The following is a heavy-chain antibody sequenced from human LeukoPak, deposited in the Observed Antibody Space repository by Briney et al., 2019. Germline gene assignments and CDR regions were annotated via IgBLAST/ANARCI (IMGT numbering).Heavy chain of an antibody. CDR3: GSYRRAYDV. V-gene: IGHV3-53*01. D-gene: IGHD1-26*01. Sequence: PGGSLRLSCAASGLTFSTTSMTWVRQAPGKGLEWVSDILDDGRIYYADSVKGRFTISRDHSQNKVNLQMDNLRAEDAAIYYRGSYRRAYDVWGQGTVVTVAS. CDR1: GLTFSTTS. J-gene: IGHJ3*01. CDR2: ILDDGRI.